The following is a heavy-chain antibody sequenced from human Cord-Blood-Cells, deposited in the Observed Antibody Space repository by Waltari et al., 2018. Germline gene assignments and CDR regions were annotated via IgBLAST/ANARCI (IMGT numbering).Heavy chain of an antibody. Sequence: QVQLVQSGAEGKKPGPAVKASCKASEYTCTSYAMHWVRQARGQRLEWMGWINAGNGNTKYSQKFQGRVTITRDTSASTAYMELSSLRSEDTAVYYCARGSYSLYYYYGMDVWGQGTTVTVSS. CDR2: INAGNGNT. V-gene: IGHV1-3*01. CDR1: EYTCTSYA. D-gene: IGHD3-10*01. J-gene: IGHJ6*02. CDR3: ARGSYSLYYYYGMDV.